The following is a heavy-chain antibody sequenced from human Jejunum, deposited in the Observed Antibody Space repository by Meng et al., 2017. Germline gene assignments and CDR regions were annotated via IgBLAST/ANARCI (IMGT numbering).Heavy chain of an antibody. CDR1: GGSSSVLS. J-gene: IGHJ4*02. CDR2: IHPSGST. Sequence: VRLQEWCPGHVKPSETLSFPWRVSGGSSSVLSLSCLRHATGNGREWIVEIHPSGSTAYNPSLKSRLTISLDTSKNQFSLSLNSATAADTGIYYCTGGTDRAKSGDYWGQGTLVTVSS. CDR3: TGGTDRAKSGDY. D-gene: IGHD1-14*01. V-gene: IGHV4-34*01.